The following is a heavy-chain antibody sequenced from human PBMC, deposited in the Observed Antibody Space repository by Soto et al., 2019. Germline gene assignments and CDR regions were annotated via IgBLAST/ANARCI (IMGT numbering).Heavy chain of an antibody. CDR1: GGSISSGGYY. CDR3: ARVVPPGGYYFDY. D-gene: IGHD3-10*01. J-gene: IGHJ4*02. CDR2: LYYSGST. V-gene: IGHV4-31*03. Sequence: QVQLQESGPGLVKPSQTLSLTCTVSGGSISSGGYYWSWIRQHPGKGLEWIGYLYYSGSTDYNPSLKSRVTISVDKSKNQFSLKLSSVTAADTAVYYCARVVPPGGYYFDYWGQGTLVTVSS.